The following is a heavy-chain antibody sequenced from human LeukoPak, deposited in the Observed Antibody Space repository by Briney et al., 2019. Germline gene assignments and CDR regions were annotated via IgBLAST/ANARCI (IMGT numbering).Heavy chain of an antibody. CDR2: ITSTSSYI. CDR1: GFTFSSYG. V-gene: IGHV3-21*04. CDR3: AGNCSSTSCYVEGAFDI. Sequence: PGGSLRLSCAASGFTFSSYGMNWVRQAPGKGLEWVSSITSTSSYIKYADSVKGRFTISRDNAKNSLYLQMNSLRAEDTALYYCAGNCSSTSCYVEGAFDIWGQGTMVTVSS. D-gene: IGHD2-2*03. J-gene: IGHJ3*02.